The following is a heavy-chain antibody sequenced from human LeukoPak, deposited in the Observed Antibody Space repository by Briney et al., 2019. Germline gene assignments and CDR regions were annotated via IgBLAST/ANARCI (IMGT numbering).Heavy chain of an antibody. D-gene: IGHD3-3*01. J-gene: IGHJ4*02. CDR3: AKRDDFWSGSPDY. V-gene: IGHV3-23*01. Sequence: GGSLRLSCAASGFTFSSYAMSWVGQAPGKGLEWVSAISGSGGSTYYADSVKGRFTISRDNSKNTLYLQMNSLRAEDTAVYYCAKRDDFWSGSPDYWGQGTLVTVSS. CDR1: GFTFSSYA. CDR2: ISGSGGST.